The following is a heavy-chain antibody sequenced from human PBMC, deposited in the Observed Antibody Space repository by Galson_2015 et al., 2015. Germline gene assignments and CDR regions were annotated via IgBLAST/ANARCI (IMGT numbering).Heavy chain of an antibody. Sequence: SVKVSCKASGYAFTSYDINWVRQATGQGLEWMGWMNPIRGNTGYAQKFQGRVTMTRNTSISTAYMELSSLRSEDTAVYYCARGPNTRQWLVLRSRSSWFDPWGQGTLVTVSS. CDR2: MNPIRGNT. CDR1: GYAFTSYD. CDR3: ARGPNTRQWLVLRSRSSWFDP. V-gene: IGHV1-8*01. J-gene: IGHJ5*02. D-gene: IGHD6-19*01.